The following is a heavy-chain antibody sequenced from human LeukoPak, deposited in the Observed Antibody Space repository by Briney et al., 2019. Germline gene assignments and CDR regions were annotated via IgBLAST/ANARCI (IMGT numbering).Heavy chain of an antibody. J-gene: IGHJ4*02. V-gene: IGHV6-1*01. Sequence: QTLSLTCAISGDGVSNSIATWAWIRQSPSGGLEWLGRAYFMSRWIHDYADPVKSRIVIDADTSKNQFSLLLKSVRPDDTAVYYCARRGDGNYYYDYWGQGTLVTVSS. CDR1: GDGVSNSIAT. CDR2: AYFMSRWIH. D-gene: IGHD3-16*01. CDR3: ARRGDGNYYYDY.